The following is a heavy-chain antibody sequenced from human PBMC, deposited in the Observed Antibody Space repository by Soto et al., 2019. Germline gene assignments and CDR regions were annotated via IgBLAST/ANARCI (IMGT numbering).Heavy chain of an antibody. CDR2: IYPGDSDT. V-gene: IGHV5-51*01. Sequence: HGEPLKISCKGSGYTFTDYWIGWVRQLPGKGLEWMGIIYPGDSDTRYSPSFQGHVTITVDQSTRTAYLQWNTLKASDTAMYYWGRYISNFPYYYYAMGVWGQGTTVTVSS. D-gene: IGHD4-4*01. J-gene: IGHJ6*02. CDR1: GYTFTDYW. CDR3: GRYISNFPYYYYAMGV.